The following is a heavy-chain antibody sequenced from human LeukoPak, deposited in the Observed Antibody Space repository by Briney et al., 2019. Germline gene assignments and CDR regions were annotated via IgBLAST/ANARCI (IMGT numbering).Heavy chain of an antibody. J-gene: IGHJ5*02. Sequence: GGSPRLSCVASGLTFSTYAMHCIRQDPGKGLECVAVIWYDGSNKYCADSVKDRFTISRDNSKNTLYLQMNSLRAEDTAVYYCASLGVYSYGYSSWFDPWGQGTLVTVSS. D-gene: IGHD5-18*01. V-gene: IGHV3-33*01. CDR2: IWYDGSNK. CDR3: ASLGVYSYGYSSWFDP. CDR1: GLTFSTYA.